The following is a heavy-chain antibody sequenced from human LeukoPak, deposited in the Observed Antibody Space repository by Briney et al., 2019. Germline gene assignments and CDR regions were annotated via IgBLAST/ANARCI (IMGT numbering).Heavy chain of an antibody. CDR2: TSSSGITI. CDR3: ARDRYAMDV. J-gene: IGHJ6*02. V-gene: IGHV3-11*01. Sequence: GGSLRLSCAASGFTFSDYYMSRIRQAPGKGLEWISYTSSSGITIYYADSVKGRFTMSRDNAKNSLYLQMNSLRAEDTAVYYCARDRYAMDVWGQGTTVTVSS. CDR1: GFTFSDYY.